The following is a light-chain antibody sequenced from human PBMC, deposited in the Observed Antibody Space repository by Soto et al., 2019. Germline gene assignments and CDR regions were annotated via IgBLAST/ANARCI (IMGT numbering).Light chain of an antibody. Sequence: QSALTQPASVSGSPGQSITISCTGTSSDVGGYNYVSWHQQHPGKAPKFMIYDVSNRPSGVSDRFSGSKSGNTASLTVSGLQAEDEADYYCTSYAGSNNFFYVFGTGTKVTVL. J-gene: IGLJ1*01. CDR2: DVS. CDR3: TSYAGSNNFFYV. CDR1: SSDVGGYNY. V-gene: IGLV2-14*01.